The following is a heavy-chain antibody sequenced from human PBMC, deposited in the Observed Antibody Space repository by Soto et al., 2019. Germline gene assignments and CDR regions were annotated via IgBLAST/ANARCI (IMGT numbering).Heavy chain of an antibody. V-gene: IGHV4-4*02. CDR1: GVSFTSKYW. CDR3: ARLPGGQRIQLWETNYYYYGMDV. CDR2: IYYGGSI. J-gene: IGHJ6*02. D-gene: IGHD5-18*01. Sequence: SETLSLTISVSGVSFTSKYWWPRARQPPVKGLEWIGEIYYGGSINYNPSLKSRATISIDKSKNHFSLNLTSMTAADTAVYFCARLPGGQRIQLWETNYYYYGMDVWGQGT.